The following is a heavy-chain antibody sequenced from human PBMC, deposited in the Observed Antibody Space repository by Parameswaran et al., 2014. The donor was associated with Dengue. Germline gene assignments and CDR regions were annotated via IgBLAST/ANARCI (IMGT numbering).Heavy chain of an antibody. CDR3: ARGHRSPIDY. V-gene: IGHV4-34*01. CDR2: INHSGST. CDR1: GGSFSGYY. Sequence: SETLSLTCAVYGGSFSGYYWSWIRQPPGKGLEWIGEINHSGSTNYNPSLKSRVTISVDTSKNQFSLKLSSVTAADTAVYYCARGHRSPIDYWGQGTLVTVSS. J-gene: IGHJ4*02. D-gene: IGHD2-15*01.